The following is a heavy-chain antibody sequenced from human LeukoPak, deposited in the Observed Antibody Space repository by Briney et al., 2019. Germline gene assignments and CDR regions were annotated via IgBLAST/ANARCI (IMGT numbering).Heavy chain of an antibody. CDR3: ARARTEAYCGGDCYSFFDY. D-gene: IGHD2-21*02. CDR2: IIPIFGTA. CDR1: GGTFSSYA. Sequence: ASVKVSCKASGGTFSSYAISWVRQAPGQGLEWMGGIIPIFGTANYAQKFQGRVTITADESTSTAYMELSSLRSEDTAVYYCARARTEAYCGGDCYSFFDYRGQGTLVTVSS. V-gene: IGHV1-69*13. J-gene: IGHJ4*02.